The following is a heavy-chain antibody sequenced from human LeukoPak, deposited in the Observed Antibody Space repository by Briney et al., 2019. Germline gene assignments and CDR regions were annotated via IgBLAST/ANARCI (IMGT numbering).Heavy chain of an antibody. CDR3: ARGGANYYYHYMDV. V-gene: IGHV3-7*01. D-gene: IGHD2-15*01. Sequence: GGSLRLSCAASGFTFSSYWMSWVRQARGKGLEWVANIKQDGSEKYYVDSVKGRFTISRDNAKNSLYLQMNSLRAEDTAVYYCARGGANYYYHYMDVWGKGTTVTVSS. J-gene: IGHJ6*03. CDR1: GFTFSSYW. CDR2: IKQDGSEK.